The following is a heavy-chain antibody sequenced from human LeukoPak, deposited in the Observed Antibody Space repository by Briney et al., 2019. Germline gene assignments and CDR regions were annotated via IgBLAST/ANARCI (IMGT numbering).Heavy chain of an antibody. J-gene: IGHJ4*02. V-gene: IGHV3-23*01. CDR1: GFTFSSYA. CDR3: AQEGFMITFGGVIGPDY. D-gene: IGHD3-16*02. Sequence: PGGSLRLSCAASGFTFSSYAMSWVRQAPGKGLEWVSAISGSGGSTYYADSVKGRFTISRDNSKNTLYLQMNSLRDGDTAVYYCAQEGFMITFGGVIGPDYWGQGTLVTVSS. CDR2: ISGSGGST.